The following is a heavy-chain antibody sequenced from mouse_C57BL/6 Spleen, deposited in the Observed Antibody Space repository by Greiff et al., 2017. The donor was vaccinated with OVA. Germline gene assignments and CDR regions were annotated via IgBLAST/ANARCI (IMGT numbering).Heavy chain of an antibody. D-gene: IGHD3-2*02. CDR3: TRGGDSSVNWYFDV. V-gene: IGHV1-15*01. CDR2: IDPETGGT. Sequence: QVQLKESGAELVRPGASVTLSCKASGYTFTDYEMHWVKQTPVHGLEWIGAIDPETGGTAYNQKFKGKAILTADKSSSTAYMELRSLTSEDSAVYYCTRGGDSSVNWYFDVWGTGTTVTVSS. J-gene: IGHJ1*03. CDR1: GYTFTDYE.